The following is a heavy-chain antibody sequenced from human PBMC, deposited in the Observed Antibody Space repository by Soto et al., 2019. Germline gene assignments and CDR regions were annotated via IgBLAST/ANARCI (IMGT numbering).Heavy chain of an antibody. J-gene: IGHJ4*02. CDR3: ARVLAQQLFDY. CDR2: ISAYNGNK. Sequence: QVQLVQSGAEVKKPGASVKVSCKASGYTFTSSVIRWVRQAPGQGLEWMGWISAYNGNKKYAQKLQGRVSMTTDTCTCTAYMELRSLRSDDTAVYYCARVLAQQLFDYWGQGTLFTVSS. CDR1: GYTFTSSV. V-gene: IGHV1-18*01. D-gene: IGHD6-13*01.